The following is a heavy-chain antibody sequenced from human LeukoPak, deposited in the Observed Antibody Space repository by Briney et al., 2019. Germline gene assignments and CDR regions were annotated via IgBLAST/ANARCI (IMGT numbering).Heavy chain of an antibody. CDR3: AKVAADQYYQYYYMDV. J-gene: IGHJ6*03. CDR1: GFTFSNYY. Sequence: PGGSLRLSCAASGFTFSNYYMSWIRQAPGRGLVWVSYISSRSSNKEYADSVKGRFTISRDNSKNTLYLQMNSLRAEDTAAYYCAKVAADQYYQYYYMDVWGKGTTVTVSS. V-gene: IGHV3-11*06. CDR2: ISSRSSNK. D-gene: IGHD6-13*01.